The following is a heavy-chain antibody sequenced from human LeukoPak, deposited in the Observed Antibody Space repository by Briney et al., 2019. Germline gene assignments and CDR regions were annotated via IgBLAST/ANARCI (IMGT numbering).Heavy chain of an antibody. CDR3: ARDQSRDFDY. J-gene: IGHJ4*02. V-gene: IGHV3-7*01. CDR1: GFTFSTFW. Sequence: GGSLRLSCAASGFTFSTFWMTWVRQAPGKGLEWVANINQGGSESYYVDSVKGRFTIFRDNAESSLYLQLNSLGAEDTAVYYCARDQSRDFDYWGQGTLVTVSS. CDR2: INQGGSES. D-gene: IGHD2-2*01.